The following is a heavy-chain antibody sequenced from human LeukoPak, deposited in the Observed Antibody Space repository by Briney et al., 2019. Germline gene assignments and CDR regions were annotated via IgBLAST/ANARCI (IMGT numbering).Heavy chain of an antibody. CDR1: GFTFSSYG. CDR2: ISYDGSNR. Sequence: PGRSLRLSCAASGFTFSSYGMHWVRQAPGKGLEWVAVISYDGSNRYYADSVKGRFTISRDNSKNTLYLQMNSLRPEDTAMYFCVRAVGPFDYWGQGTLVTVSS. V-gene: IGHV3-30*03. D-gene: IGHD4-23*01. CDR3: VRAVGPFDY. J-gene: IGHJ4*02.